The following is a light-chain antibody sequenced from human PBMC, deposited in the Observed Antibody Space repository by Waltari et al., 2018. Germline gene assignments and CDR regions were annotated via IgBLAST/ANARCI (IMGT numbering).Light chain of an antibody. J-gene: IGKJ1*01. V-gene: IGKV2-30*02. CDR3: MQGTHWWT. Sequence: DVVMTQSPLSLPVTLGQPASISCRSSQSLVHSDGNTYLNWFHQRPGQSPRRLIYKVSNRDSVVPDRFSGSGSGTDFTLKISRVEAEDVGFYYCMQGTHWWTFGQGTKVEIK. CDR2: KVS. CDR1: QSLVHSDGNTY.